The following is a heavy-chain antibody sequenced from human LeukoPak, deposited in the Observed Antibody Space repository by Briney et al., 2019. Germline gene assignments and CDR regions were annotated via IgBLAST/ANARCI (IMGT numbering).Heavy chain of an antibody. CDR2: INSDGGST. CDR3: ARALGFGELYEVYYSDY. V-gene: IGHV3-74*01. J-gene: IGHJ4*02. D-gene: IGHD3-10*01. Sequence: PGGSLRLSCAASGFTFSTYWMHWVRQAPGKGLVWVSRINSDGGSTSYADSVRGRFTISRDNAKNTLYLQMNSLRAEDTAVYYCARALGFGELYEVYYSDYWGQGTLVTVSS. CDR1: GFTFSTYW.